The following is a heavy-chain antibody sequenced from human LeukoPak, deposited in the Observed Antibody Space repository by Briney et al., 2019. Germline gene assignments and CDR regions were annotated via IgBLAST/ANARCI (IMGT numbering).Heavy chain of an antibody. CDR2: ISGSGSTK. J-gene: IGHJ4*02. CDR3: ARGSSSLGH. Sequence: KPGGSLRLSCAASGFTFSDYYTSWIRQAPGKGREWVSYISGSGSTKYYADSVKGRFTISRDNAKKSLYLQMNSLIVEDTAVYFCARGSSSLGHWGQGTLVTVSS. CDR1: GFTFSDYY. V-gene: IGHV3-11*04. D-gene: IGHD6-6*01.